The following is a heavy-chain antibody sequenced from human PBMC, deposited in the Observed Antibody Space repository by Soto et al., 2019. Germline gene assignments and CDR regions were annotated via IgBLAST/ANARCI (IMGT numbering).Heavy chain of an antibody. CDR2: VIAADDGT. CDR3: AKDRHPDGIWSYGY. V-gene: IGHV3-23*01. Sequence: EVQLLESGGHLVQPGGSLTLSCAASGFTFSTYTMNWLRQAPGKGPEWVATVIAADDGTYYADSVRGRFTVSRDKSRNMVFLQMNNLRVEDTGVYYCAKDRHPDGIWSYGYWGQGTLVTVSS. J-gene: IGHJ4*02. CDR1: GFTFSTYT. D-gene: IGHD3-10*01.